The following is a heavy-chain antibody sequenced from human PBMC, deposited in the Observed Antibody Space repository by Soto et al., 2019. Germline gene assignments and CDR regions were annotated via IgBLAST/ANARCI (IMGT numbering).Heavy chain of an antibody. CDR3: ARTLDIVVVVAATRPSWFDP. D-gene: IGHD2-15*01. V-gene: IGHV1-69*13. J-gene: IGHJ5*02. Sequence: SVKVSCKASGGTFSSYAISWVRQAPGQGLEWMGGIIPIFGTANYAQRFQGRVTITADESTSTAYMELSSLRSEDTAVYYCARTLDIVVVVAATRPSWFDPWGQGTLVTVSS. CDR2: IIPIFGTA. CDR1: GGTFSSYA.